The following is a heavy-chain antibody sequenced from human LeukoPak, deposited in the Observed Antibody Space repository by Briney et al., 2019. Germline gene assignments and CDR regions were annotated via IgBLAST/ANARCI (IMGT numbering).Heavy chain of an antibody. J-gene: IGHJ2*01. V-gene: IGHV4-30-4*08. CDR2: IYYNGST. CDR3: ARERWHVVVPARPQGEWYFDL. CDR1: GGSISSGDYY. D-gene: IGHD2-2*01. Sequence: SQTLSLTCTVSGGSISSGDYYWSWIRQPPGKGLKWIGYIYYNGSTYYNPSLKSRVTISVDTSKNQFSLKLSSVTAADTAVYYCARERWHVVVPARPQGEWYFDLWGPGTLVTVSS.